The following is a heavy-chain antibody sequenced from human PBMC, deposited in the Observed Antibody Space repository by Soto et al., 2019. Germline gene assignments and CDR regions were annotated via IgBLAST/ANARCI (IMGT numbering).Heavy chain of an antibody. CDR1: GGTFSSYA. J-gene: IGHJ6*02. Sequence: QVQLVQSGAEVKKPGSSVKVSCKASGGTFSSYAISWVRQAPGQGLEWMGRIIPIFGTANYAQKFQGRVTVTADASTRTAYMELSSLRSEDTAVYYCARDRVHSAVVALGGMDVWGQGTTVTVSS. V-gene: IGHV1-69*18. CDR2: IIPIFGTA. D-gene: IGHD2-15*01. CDR3: ARDRVHSAVVALGGMDV.